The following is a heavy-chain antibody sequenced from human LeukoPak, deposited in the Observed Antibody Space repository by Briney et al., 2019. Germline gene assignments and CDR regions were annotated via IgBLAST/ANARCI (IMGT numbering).Heavy chain of an antibody. CDR3: ARVSSPWSPRDAFDI. D-gene: IGHD1-26*01. Sequence: SQTLSLTCAISGGSVSSNSAVWNWIRQSPSRGLEWLGRTYYKSKWYNDYAVSVKSRITINPDTSENQFSLQLNSLTPEDTAVYCCARVSSPWSPRDAFDIWGQGTMVTVSS. CDR2: TYYKSKWYN. V-gene: IGHV6-1*01. J-gene: IGHJ3*02. CDR1: GGSVSSNSAV.